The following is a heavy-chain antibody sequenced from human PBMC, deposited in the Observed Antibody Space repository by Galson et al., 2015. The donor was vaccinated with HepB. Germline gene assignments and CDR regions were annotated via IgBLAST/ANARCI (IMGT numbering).Heavy chain of an antibody. V-gene: IGHV1-46*01. D-gene: IGHD5-24*01. J-gene: IGHJ4*02. CDR2: INSRAGST. Sequence: SVKVSCKASGYTFTSYYMHWVRQAPGQGLEWMGIINSRAGSTFYAQKFQGRVTMTRDTSTSTVYMELSSLRSEDTAVYYCARDIGYKRNYFDYWGQGTLVTVSS. CDR1: GYTFTSYY. CDR3: ARDIGYKRNYFDY.